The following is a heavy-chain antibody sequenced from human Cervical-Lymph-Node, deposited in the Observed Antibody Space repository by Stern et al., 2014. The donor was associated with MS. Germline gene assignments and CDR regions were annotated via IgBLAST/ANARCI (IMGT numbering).Heavy chain of an antibody. V-gene: IGHV1-69*01. Sequence: QVRLVQSGAEVKKPGSSVKVSCKASGGNVSSYAISWVRQAPGQGLECMGGIIPIFGTADYAQKFEGRVTITADESTSIAYMELSSLRSEDTAVYYCARDELLVGATQGINYYYSMDVWGQGTTVTVSS. CDR1: GGNVSSYA. D-gene: IGHD1-26*01. CDR2: IIPIFGTA. CDR3: ARDELLVGATQGINYYYSMDV. J-gene: IGHJ6*02.